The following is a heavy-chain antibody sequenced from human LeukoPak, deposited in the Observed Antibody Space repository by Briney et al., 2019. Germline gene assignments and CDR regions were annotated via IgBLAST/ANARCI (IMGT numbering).Heavy chain of an antibody. Sequence: GESLKISCKGSGYSSTSYWIGWVRQMPGKGLEWMGIIYPGDSDTRYSPSFQGQVTISAAKSISTAYLQWSSLKASDTAMYCCARQGEYRRQYFQHWGQGTLVPVSS. D-gene: IGHD2/OR15-2a*01. CDR2: IYPGDSDT. V-gene: IGHV5-51*01. J-gene: IGHJ1*01. CDR3: ARQGEYRRQYFQH. CDR1: GYSSTSYW.